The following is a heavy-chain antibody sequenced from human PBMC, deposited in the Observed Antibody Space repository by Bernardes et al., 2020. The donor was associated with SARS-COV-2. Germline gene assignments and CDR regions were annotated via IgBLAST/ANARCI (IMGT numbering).Heavy chain of an antibody. CDR1: GYTFTDYY. Sequence: ASVKVSCKASGYTFTDYYMHWVRQAPGQGLEWMGWINPTSGGTNFAQKFQGRVTMTRDTSLSTAYMELSRLRSDDTALYYCARRDDRDFTAFDIWGQGTTVTVSS. CDR3: ARRDDRDFTAFDI. J-gene: IGHJ3*02. V-gene: IGHV1-2*02. CDR2: INPTSGGT.